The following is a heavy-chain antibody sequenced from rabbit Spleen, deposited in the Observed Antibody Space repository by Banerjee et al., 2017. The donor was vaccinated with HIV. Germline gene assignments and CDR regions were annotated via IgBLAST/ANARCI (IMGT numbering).Heavy chain of an antibody. V-gene: IGHV1S45*01. J-gene: IGHJ6*01. D-gene: IGHD8-1*01. CDR3: ARDTGSSFSSYGMDL. CDR2: INIVTGWA. CDR1: GFTLSSYYM. Sequence: QEQLKESGGGLVQPGGSLKLSCKASGFTLSSYYMNWVRQAPGKGLKWIACINIVTGWAVYANWAKGRFTISKTSSTTVTLQMNSLTAADTATYFCARDTGSSFSSYGMDLWGPGTLVTV.